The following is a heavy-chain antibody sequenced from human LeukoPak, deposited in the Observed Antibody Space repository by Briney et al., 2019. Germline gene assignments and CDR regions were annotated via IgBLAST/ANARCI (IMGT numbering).Heavy chain of an antibody. Sequence: GASVTVSFKTSGYSFTDYYMHWVRQAPGQGLEWMGWINPNSGGTSSAQEFQGRVTMTRDTSITTVYMEVSWLTSDDTAIYYCARADRLHGGPYLIGPWGQGTLVTVSS. CDR2: INPNSGGT. V-gene: IGHV1-2*02. D-gene: IGHD2-21*01. CDR3: ARADRLHGGPYLIGP. CDR1: GYSFTDYY. J-gene: IGHJ5*02.